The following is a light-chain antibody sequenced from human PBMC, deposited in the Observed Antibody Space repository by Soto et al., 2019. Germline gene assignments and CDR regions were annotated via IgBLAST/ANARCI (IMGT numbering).Light chain of an antibody. CDR2: DAS. J-gene: IGKJ4*01. V-gene: IGKV3-11*01. CDR1: QSVSSY. Sequence: EIVLTQSPATLSLSPGESATLSCRASQSVSSYLAWYQQKPGQAPRLLIYDASNRATGIQARFSGSGSGTDFTLTISSLEPEDFAVYYCKQRSNWPLTFGGGTKVDI. CDR3: KQRSNWPLT.